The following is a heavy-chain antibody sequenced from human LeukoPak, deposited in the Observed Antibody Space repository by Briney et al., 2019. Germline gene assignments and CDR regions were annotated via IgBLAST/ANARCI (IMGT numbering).Heavy chain of an antibody. CDR1: GFTVSSNY. CDR3: ARMVPNYDFWSGLIPDYFDY. CDR2: IYSGGST. J-gene: IGHJ4*02. D-gene: IGHD3-3*01. V-gene: IGHV3-53*01. Sequence: GGSLRLPCAASGFTVSSNYMSWVRQAPGKGLEWVSVIYSGGSTYYADSVKGRFTITRDNSKNTLYLQMNSLRVEDTAVYYCARMVPNYDFWSGLIPDYFDYWGQGTLVTVSS.